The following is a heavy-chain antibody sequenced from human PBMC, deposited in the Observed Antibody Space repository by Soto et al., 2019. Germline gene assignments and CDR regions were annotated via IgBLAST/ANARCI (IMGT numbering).Heavy chain of an antibody. Sequence: QVQLQESGPGLVKPSQTLSLTCTVSGASISSGRSYWSWIRQHPGKGLEWIGYMFYSGSTYSHPSLKSRVNISADTSKNQFPLRLTSVTPADTDMYYCARDNGYGHFDSWGQGTLVTVSS. CDR2: MFYSGST. J-gene: IGHJ4*02. CDR3: ARDNGYGHFDS. CDR1: GASISSGRSY. D-gene: IGHD5-12*01. V-gene: IGHV4-31*03.